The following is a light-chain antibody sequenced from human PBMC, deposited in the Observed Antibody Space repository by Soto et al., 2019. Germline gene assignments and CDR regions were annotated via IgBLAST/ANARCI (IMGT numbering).Light chain of an antibody. J-gene: IGKJ4*01. Sequence: DIQMTQSPATLSASVGDRVTISCRASQSINMWLAWYQQKPGKAPKLLIYDASSLESGVPSRFSGSGSGTEFTLTVSSLQPDDFATYYCQQYSSYPFTFGGGTKVDIK. CDR1: QSINMW. CDR3: QQYSSYPFT. CDR2: DAS. V-gene: IGKV1-5*01.